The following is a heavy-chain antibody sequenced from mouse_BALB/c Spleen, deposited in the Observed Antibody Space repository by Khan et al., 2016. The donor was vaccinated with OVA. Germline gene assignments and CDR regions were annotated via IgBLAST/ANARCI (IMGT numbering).Heavy chain of an antibody. D-gene: IGHD1-1*01. J-gene: IGHJ3*01. CDR1: GYTFTSYW. Sequence: VQLQQSGAELAKPGASVKMSCKASGYTFTSYWMHWVKQRPGQGLEWIGYIDPSTDYTEYNQKFRDKATLTVDKSSTTVYMQLTSLTSEVSAVYYCVNHGSSSAWFTYWGQGTLVTVSA. CDR2: IDPSTDYT. V-gene: IGHV1-7*01. CDR3: VNHGSSSAWFTY.